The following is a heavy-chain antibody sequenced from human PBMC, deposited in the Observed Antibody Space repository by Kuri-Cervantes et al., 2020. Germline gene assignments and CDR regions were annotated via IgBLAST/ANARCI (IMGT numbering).Heavy chain of an antibody. V-gene: IGHV3-30*03. Sequence: GESLKISCSASGFTFSNYGMHWVRQAPGKGLEWVAVISYDGSNKYYADSVKGRFTISRDNSKNTLYLQMNSLRAEDTAVYYCARSGVPADGMDVWGQGTTVTVSS. D-gene: IGHD2-2*01. J-gene: IGHJ6*01. CDR2: ISYDGSNK. CDR1: GFTFSNYG. CDR3: ARSGVPADGMDV.